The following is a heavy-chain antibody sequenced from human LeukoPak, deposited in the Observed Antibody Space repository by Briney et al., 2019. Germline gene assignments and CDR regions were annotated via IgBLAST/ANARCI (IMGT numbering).Heavy chain of an antibody. D-gene: IGHD6-6*01. Sequence: ASVKVSCKASGYTFTSYDINWVRQATGQGLEWMGWMNPNSGNTGYAQRFQGRVTMTRNTSISTAYMELSSLRSEDTAVYYCARGHIAARPGYYYYYYYMDVWGKGTTVTVSS. CDR2: MNPNSGNT. J-gene: IGHJ6*03. CDR3: ARGHIAARPGYYYYYYYMDV. CDR1: GYTFTSYD. V-gene: IGHV1-8*01.